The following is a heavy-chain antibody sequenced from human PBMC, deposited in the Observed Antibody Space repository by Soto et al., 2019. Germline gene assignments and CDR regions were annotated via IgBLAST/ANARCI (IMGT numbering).Heavy chain of an antibody. V-gene: IGHV6-1*01. J-gene: IGHJ5*02. CDR1: GDSVSSNSAA. CDR3: ARTLYYDILTGYKAPYIWFDP. Sequence: SQTLSLTCAISGDSVSSNSAAWNWIRQSPSRGLEWLGRTYYRSKWYNDYAVSVKSRITINPDTSKNQFSLQLNSVTPEDMAVYYCARTLYYDILTGYKAPYIWFDPWGQGTLVTVSS. D-gene: IGHD3-9*01. CDR2: TYYRSKWYN.